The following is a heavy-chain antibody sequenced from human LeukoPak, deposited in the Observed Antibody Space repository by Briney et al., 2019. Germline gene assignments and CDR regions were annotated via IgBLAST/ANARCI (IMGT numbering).Heavy chain of an antibody. V-gene: IGHV1-18*01. CDR2: ISAYTGDT. CDR1: GYIFRNYG. J-gene: IGHJ4*02. D-gene: IGHD2-2*01. CDR3: ARHPSPQLHHFDY. Sequence: ASVRVSCEASGYIFRNYGVSWVRQAPGEGLEWMGWISAYTGDTHYAQNLQGRVTMTTDTSTSTVYMELSSLRSEDTAVYYCARHPSPQLHHFDYWGQGTLVTVSS.